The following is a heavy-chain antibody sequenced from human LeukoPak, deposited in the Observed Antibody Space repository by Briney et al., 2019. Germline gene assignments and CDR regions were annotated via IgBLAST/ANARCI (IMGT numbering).Heavy chain of an antibody. V-gene: IGHV1-69*13. D-gene: IGHD4-23*01. CDR1: GGTFSSYA. CDR3: ARGEADYGGNEVDYYYMDV. Sequence: GASVKVSCKASGGTFSSYAISWVRQAPGQGLEWMGGIIPIFGTANCAQKFQGRVTITADESTSTAYMELNSLRSEDTAVYYCARGEADYGGNEVDYYYMDVWGKGTTVTVSS. CDR2: IIPIFGTA. J-gene: IGHJ6*03.